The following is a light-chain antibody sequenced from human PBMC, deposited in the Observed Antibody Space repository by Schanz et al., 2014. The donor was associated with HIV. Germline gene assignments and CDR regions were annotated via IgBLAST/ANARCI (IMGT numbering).Light chain of an antibody. V-gene: IGLV1-51*01. J-gene: IGLJ2*01. CDR3: ATWDSFLNAVV. Sequence: QSVLTQPPSVSAAPGQRVTISCSGSASNIGRNYVSWFQQFPGTAPKLLMYVTHQRPSEIPDRFSGSKTGTSATLAITGLQTEDEADYYCATWDSFLNAVVFGGGTKLTVL. CDR1: ASNIGRNY. CDR2: VTH.